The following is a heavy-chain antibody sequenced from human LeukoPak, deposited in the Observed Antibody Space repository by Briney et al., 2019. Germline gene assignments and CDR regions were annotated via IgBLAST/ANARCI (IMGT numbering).Heavy chain of an antibody. CDR3: AREVDSSSLFDP. CDR1: GGSFSGYY. Sequence: SETLSLTCAVYGGSFSGYYWSWIRQPPGKGLEWIGEINHSGSTNYNPSLKSRVTISVDRSKNQFSLKLSSVTAADTAVYYCAREVDSSSLFDPWGQGTLVTVSS. CDR2: INHSGST. V-gene: IGHV4-34*01. J-gene: IGHJ5*02. D-gene: IGHD6-13*01.